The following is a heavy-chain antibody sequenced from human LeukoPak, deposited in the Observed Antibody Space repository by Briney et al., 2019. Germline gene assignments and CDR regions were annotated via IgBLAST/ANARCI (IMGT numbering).Heavy chain of an antibody. Sequence: SETLSLTCAVYGGSFSGYYWSWIRQPPGKGLEWIGEINHSGSTNYNPSLKSRVTISADTSKNQFSLKLDSVTAADTAVYYCATSGLLRDPFNYWGQGTLVTVSS. CDR2: INHSGST. V-gene: IGHV4-34*01. CDR3: ATSGLLRDPFNY. D-gene: IGHD4-17*01. J-gene: IGHJ4*02. CDR1: GGSFSGYY.